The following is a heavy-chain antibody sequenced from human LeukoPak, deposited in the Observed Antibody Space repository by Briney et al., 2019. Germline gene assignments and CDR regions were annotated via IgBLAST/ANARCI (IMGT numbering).Heavy chain of an antibody. V-gene: IGHV3-30-3*01. CDR1: GFTFSDYA. CDR2: ISYDGDNE. J-gene: IGHJ6*02. CDR3: ARVRGGRSWYYYGMDV. D-gene: IGHD3-16*01. Sequence: GGSLRLSCVVSGFTFSDYAMSWVRRAPEKGLDWVAVISYDGDNEYYADSVKGQFTISRDNSKDRLYLQMNSPRPEDTAMYYCARVRGGRSWYYYGMDVWGRGTTVTVSS.